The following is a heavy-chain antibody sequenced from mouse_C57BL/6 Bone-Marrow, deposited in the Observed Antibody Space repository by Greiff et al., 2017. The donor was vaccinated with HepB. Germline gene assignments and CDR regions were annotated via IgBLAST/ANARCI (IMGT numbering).Heavy chain of an antibody. CDR1: GYAFSSYW. V-gene: IGHV1-80*01. CDR2: IYPGDGDT. J-gene: IGHJ3*01. D-gene: IGHD2-4*01. CDR3: ARSYYDSLFAY. Sequence: QVQLKESGAELVKPGASVKISCKASGYAFSSYWMNWVKQRPGKGLEWIGQIYPGDGDTNYNGKFKGKATLTADKSSSTAYMQLSSLTSEDSAVYFCARSYYDSLFAYWGQGTLVTVSA.